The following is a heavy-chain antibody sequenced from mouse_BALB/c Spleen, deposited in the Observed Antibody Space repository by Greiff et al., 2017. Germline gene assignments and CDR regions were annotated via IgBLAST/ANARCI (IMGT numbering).Heavy chain of an antibody. CDR2: INPSSGYT. Sequence: VQLQQSGAELARPGASVKMSCKASGYTFTSYTMHWVKQRPGQGLEWIGYINPSSGYTNYNQKFKDKATLTADKSSSTAYMQLSSLTSEDSAVYDCARGWVLRYYAMDYWGQGTSVTVSS. CDR1: GYTFTSYT. CDR3: ARGWVLRYYAMDY. J-gene: IGHJ4*01. D-gene: IGHD1-1*01. V-gene: IGHV1-4*01.